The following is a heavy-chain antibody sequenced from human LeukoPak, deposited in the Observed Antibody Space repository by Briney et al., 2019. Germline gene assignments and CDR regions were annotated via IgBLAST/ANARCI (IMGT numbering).Heavy chain of an antibody. J-gene: IGHJ4*02. CDR2: ISWNSGSI. CDR1: GFTFDDYA. D-gene: IGHD3-22*01. V-gene: IGHV3-9*01. CDR3: AKGQSCYDSSGYTPGVDY. Sequence: GRSLRLSCAASGFTFDDYAMHWVRQAPGKGLEWVSGISWNSGSIGYADSVKGRFTISRDNAKNSLYLQMNSLRAEDTALYYCAKGQSCYDSSGYTPGVDYWGQGTLVTVSS.